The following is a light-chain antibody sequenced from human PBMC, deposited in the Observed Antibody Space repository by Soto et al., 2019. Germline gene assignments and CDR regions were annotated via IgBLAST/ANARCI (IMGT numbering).Light chain of an antibody. V-gene: IGKV3-20*01. J-gene: IGKJ5*01. Sequence: EIALTQSPGTLSFPPVEGATVSWSASQTLSNRFIAWYQHKPGQAPRLLVYDTSTRATGIPDRYSGSGSGTDFTLTISRLEPEDFAVFFCQQYGTSEIIFGQGTRLEIK. CDR1: QTLSNRF. CDR3: QQYGTSEII. CDR2: DTS.